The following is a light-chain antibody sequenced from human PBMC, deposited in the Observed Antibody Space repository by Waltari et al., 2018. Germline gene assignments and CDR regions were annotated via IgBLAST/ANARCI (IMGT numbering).Light chain of an antibody. CDR1: ETIMNY. J-gene: IGKJ4*01. V-gene: IGKV1-39*01. CDR3: QQSFSHPRT. Sequence: DIEITQTPYSLSASVGDKDTVTCRSSETIMNYLNWYQQKPGEAPTLLIFAASSLPSGVPSRFSGSGSGTDFTLTISSLQPEDFATYYCQQSFSHPRTFGRGTTVEI. CDR2: AAS.